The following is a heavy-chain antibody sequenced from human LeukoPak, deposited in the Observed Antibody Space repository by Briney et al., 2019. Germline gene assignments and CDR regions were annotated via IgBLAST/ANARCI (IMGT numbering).Heavy chain of an antibody. J-gene: IGHJ4*02. Sequence: PGGSLRLSCATSGFTLPHYEIHWVRQAPGKGLEWLSYISTGGDTISYTDSVLGRFTMSADNAKNSLYLQMNNLRAEDTATYYCVSGRLLRLERFFDFWGQGTLVTVSS. V-gene: IGHV3-48*03. CDR1: GFTLPHYE. CDR3: VSGRLLRLERFFDF. CDR2: ISTGGDTI. D-gene: IGHD1-26*01.